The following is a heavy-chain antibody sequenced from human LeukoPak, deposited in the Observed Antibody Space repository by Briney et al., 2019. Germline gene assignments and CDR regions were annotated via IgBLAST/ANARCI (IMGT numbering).Heavy chain of an antibody. CDR1: GYTFTNYG. Sequence: ASVKVSCKASGYTFTNYGISWVRQAPGQGLEWMGWIRTYNGNTNYAQKVQGRITMTTDTSTSTAYMELRSLRSDDTAVYYCARVGYIAYDWGPFEYWGQGTLVTVSS. D-gene: IGHD5-12*01. CDR3: ARVGYIAYDWGPFEY. CDR2: IRTYNGNT. V-gene: IGHV1-18*01. J-gene: IGHJ4*02.